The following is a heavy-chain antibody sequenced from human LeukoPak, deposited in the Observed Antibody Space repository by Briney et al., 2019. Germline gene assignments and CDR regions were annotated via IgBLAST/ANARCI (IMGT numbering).Heavy chain of an antibody. J-gene: IGHJ6*03. Sequence: GASVKVSRKASGYTFTGYYMHWVRQAPGQGLEWMGWINPNSGGTNYAQKFQGRVTMTRDTSISTAYMELSRLRSDDTAVYYCARNPGKVWAAAVHYYMDVWGKGTTVTISS. D-gene: IGHD6-13*01. CDR1: GYTFTGYY. CDR3: ARNPGKVWAAAVHYYMDV. V-gene: IGHV1-2*02. CDR2: INPNSGGT.